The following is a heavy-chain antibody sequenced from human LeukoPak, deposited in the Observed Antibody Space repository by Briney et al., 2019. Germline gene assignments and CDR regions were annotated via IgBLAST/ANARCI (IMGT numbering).Heavy chain of an antibody. D-gene: IGHD3-9*01. CDR3: ARADTSDILTGYSDY. J-gene: IGHJ4*02. CDR1: GFTFSSYA. CDR2: ISNSDGNT. Sequence: VQPGGSLRLSCAASGFTFSSYAMSWVRQAPGQGLQWVSTISNSDGNTYYADSVKGRFTISRDNSKNTLYLQMNRLRAEDTAVYFCARADTSDILTGYSDYWGQGTLVTVSS. V-gene: IGHV3-23*01.